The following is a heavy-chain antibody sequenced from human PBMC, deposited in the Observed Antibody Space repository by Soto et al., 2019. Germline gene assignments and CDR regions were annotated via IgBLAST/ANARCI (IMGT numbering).Heavy chain of an antibody. CDR2: IYYSGST. Sequence: PSETLSLTCTVSGGSISSYYWSWIRQPPGKGLEWIGYIYYSGSTNYNPSLKSRVTISVDTSKNQFSLKLSSVTAADTAVYYCAGGGDILTGPYYYYGMDVWGHGTTVTVSS. D-gene: IGHD3-9*01. V-gene: IGHV4-59*01. J-gene: IGHJ6*02. CDR3: AGGGDILTGPYYYYGMDV. CDR1: GGSISSYY.